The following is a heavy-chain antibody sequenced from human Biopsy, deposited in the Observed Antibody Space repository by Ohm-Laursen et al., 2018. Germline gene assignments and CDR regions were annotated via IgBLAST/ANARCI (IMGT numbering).Heavy chain of an antibody. J-gene: IGHJ4*02. CDR2: FSPEEGET. D-gene: IGHD2/OR15-2a*01. CDR1: GHALSELS. CDR3: AADIIFTLDS. Sequence: GSSVKVSCKVSGHALSELSMHWVRQSPGKGLEWMGGFSPEEGETLYAQKFQGRVTMSEDTSTDTAYMELSSLTSEDTAVYYCAADIIFTLDSWGQGTLVTVSP. V-gene: IGHV1-24*01.